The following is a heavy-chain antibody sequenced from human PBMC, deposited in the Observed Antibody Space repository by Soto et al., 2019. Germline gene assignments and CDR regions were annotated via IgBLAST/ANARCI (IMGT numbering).Heavy chain of an antibody. CDR1: GGSISSSTYY. D-gene: IGHD2-15*01. J-gene: IGHJ4*02. Sequence: QLQLQESGPGLVKPSETLSLTCTVSGGSISSSTYYWGWIRQPPGKGLEWIGSIYNSGSTYYNPSLKSRITISVVTSKTQFSLKLSSVTAADTAVYYCARQSVVVVVAATHYWGQGTLVTVSS. CDR3: ARQSVVVVVAATHY. CDR2: IYNSGST. V-gene: IGHV4-39*01.